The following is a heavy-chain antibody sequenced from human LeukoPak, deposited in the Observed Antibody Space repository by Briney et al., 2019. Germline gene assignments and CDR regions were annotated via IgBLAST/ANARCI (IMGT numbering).Heavy chain of an antibody. J-gene: IGHJ6*02. CDR2: IWINGRDE. Sequence: PGGSLRLSCGASGFTFGIYGMHGVRQAPGKGLEWVASIWINGRDETCVDSVKGRFSISRDNSTLFLQMNSLRPEDTAIYFCARGKGSGRFGYFYYGVDVWGQGTTVTVSS. CDR1: GFTFGIYG. V-gene: IGHV3-33*01. CDR3: ARGKGSGRFGYFYYGVDV. D-gene: IGHD3-10*01.